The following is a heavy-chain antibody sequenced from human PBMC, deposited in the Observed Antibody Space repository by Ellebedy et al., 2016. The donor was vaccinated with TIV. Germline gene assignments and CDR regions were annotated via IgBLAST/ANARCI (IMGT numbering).Heavy chain of an antibody. CDR1: GFTFSNYA. CDR2: ITGIGTST. CDR3: AKPMGPGGRFDAFDI. J-gene: IGHJ3*02. V-gene: IGHV3-23*01. D-gene: IGHD3-16*01. Sequence: GGSLRLXXAASGFTFSNYAMSWVRQAPGKGLEWASAITGIGTSTYYADSVKGRFTISRDNSKNTLSLQMNSLRADDTAIYYCAKPMGPGGRFDAFDIWGQGTLVTVSS.